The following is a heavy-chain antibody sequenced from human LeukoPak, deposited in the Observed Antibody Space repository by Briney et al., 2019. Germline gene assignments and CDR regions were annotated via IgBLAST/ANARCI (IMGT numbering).Heavy chain of an antibody. J-gene: IGHJ4*02. CDR2: ISSSSSYI. Sequence: GGSLRLSCAASGFTFSSYSMNWVRQAPGKGLEWVSSISSSSSYIYYADSVKGRFTIPRDNAKNSLYLQMNSLRAEDTAVYYCAAAPKGQWLEGYWGQGTLVTVSS. CDR3: AAAPKGQWLEGY. CDR1: GFTFSSYS. V-gene: IGHV3-21*01. D-gene: IGHD6-19*01.